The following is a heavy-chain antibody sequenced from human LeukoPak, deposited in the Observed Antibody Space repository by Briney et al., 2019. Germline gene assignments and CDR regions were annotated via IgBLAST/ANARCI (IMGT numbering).Heavy chain of an antibody. J-gene: IGHJ6*02. V-gene: IGHV4-34*01. Sequence: PSETLSLTCAVYGGSFSGYYWSWIRQPPGKGLEWIGEINHSGSTNYNPSLKSRVTISVDTSKNQFSLKLSSVTAADTAVYYCARDSGSYSNHYYYYGMDVWGQGTTVTVSS. CDR1: GGSFSGYY. D-gene: IGHD1-26*01. CDR2: INHSGST. CDR3: ARDSGSYSNHYYYYGMDV.